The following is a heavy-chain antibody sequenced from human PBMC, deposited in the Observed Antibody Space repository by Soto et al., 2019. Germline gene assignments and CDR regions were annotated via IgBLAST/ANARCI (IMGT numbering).Heavy chain of an antibody. V-gene: IGHV4-30-4*01. CDR3: ARESVIASSRDY. CDR1: GGSISSGDYY. Sequence: KTSETLSLTCTVSGGSISSGDYYWSWIRQPPGKGLEWIGYIYYSGSTYYNPSLKSRVTISVDTSKNQFSLKLSSVTAADTAVYYCARESVIASSRDYWGQGTLVTVSS. J-gene: IGHJ4*02. CDR2: IYYSGST. D-gene: IGHD3-10*01.